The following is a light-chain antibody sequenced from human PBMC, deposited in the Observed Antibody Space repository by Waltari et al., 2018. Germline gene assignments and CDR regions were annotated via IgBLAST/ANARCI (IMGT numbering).Light chain of an antibody. CDR1: ARDAWPYKL. Sequence: QSALTQPASVSGSPGQSITFSCTGTARDAWPYKLVSWYQHHPGTAPKLIIYDGDKRPSGVSSRFSASKSGDTASLTISGLQSEDEADYYCCSYVGGAKVTFGGGTKVTVL. J-gene: IGLJ2*01. CDR3: CSYVGGAKVT. CDR2: DGD. V-gene: IGLV2-23*01.